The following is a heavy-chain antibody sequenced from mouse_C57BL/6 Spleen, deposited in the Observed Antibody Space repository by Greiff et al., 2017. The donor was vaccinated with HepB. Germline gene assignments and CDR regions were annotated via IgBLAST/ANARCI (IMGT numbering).Heavy chain of an antibody. J-gene: IGHJ2*01. CDR1: GYTFTSYW. Sequence: QVQLQQPGAELVRPGTSVKLSCKASGYTFTSYWMHWVKQRPGQGLEWIGVIDPSDSYTNYNQKFKGKATLTVDTSSSTAYMQLSSLTSEDSAVYYCARGESTTVFDYWGQGTTLTVSS. CDR2: IDPSDSYT. D-gene: IGHD1-1*01. CDR3: ARGESTTVFDY. V-gene: IGHV1-59*01.